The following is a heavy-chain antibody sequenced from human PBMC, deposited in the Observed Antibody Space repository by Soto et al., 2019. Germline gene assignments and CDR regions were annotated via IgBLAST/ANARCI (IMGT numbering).Heavy chain of an antibody. Sequence: ASVKVSCKASGYTFTSYGISWVRRAPGQGLEWMGWISAYNGNTNYAQKLQGRVTMTTDTSTSTAYMELRSLRSDDTAVYYCARDYRWYYDFWSGPYWFDPWGQGTLVTVSS. D-gene: IGHD3-3*01. J-gene: IGHJ5*02. CDR2: ISAYNGNT. CDR3: ARDYRWYYDFWSGPYWFDP. V-gene: IGHV1-18*01. CDR1: GYTFTSYG.